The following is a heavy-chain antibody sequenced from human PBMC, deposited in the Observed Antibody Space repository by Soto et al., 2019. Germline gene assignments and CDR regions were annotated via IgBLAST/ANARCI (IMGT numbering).Heavy chain of an antibody. D-gene: IGHD3-9*01. J-gene: IGHJ4*02. Sequence: GLDLEWLALIYWDDDKRYSPSLKSRLTITKDTSKNQVVLTMTNMDPVDTATYYCAHTADDILTSLFDYWGQGTLVTVSS. V-gene: IGHV2-5*02. CDR2: IYWDDDK. CDR3: AHTADDILTSLFDY.